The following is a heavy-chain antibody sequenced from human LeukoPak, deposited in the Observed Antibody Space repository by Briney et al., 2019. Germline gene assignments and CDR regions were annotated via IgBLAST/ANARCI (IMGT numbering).Heavy chain of an antibody. CDR3: VREARGYHYTYFDY. Sequence: PWGSLRLSCTASGFTLGGHDMHWVRRPTREGLEWVAAVSSGHHAFYGGSVKGRFTVSREDDKNSLYLQMNSLRAGDTAVYYCVREARGYHYTYFDYWGQGSLVTVSS. CDR1: GFTLGGHD. V-gene: IGHV3-13*01. J-gene: IGHJ4*02. D-gene: IGHD5-18*01. CDR2: VSSGHHA.